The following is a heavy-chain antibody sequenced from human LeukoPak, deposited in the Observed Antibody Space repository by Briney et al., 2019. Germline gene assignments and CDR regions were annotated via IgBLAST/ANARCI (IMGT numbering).Heavy chain of an antibody. V-gene: IGHV3-48*03. J-gene: IGHJ6*03. Sequence: GGSLRLSCAASGFTFSSYEMNWVRQAPGKGLEWVSYISSSGSTIYYADSVKGRFTISRDNAKNSLYLQMNSLRAEDTAVYYCARDSERRAPGSSWPLMDVWGKGTTVTISS. CDR2: ISSSGSTI. D-gene: IGHD6-13*01. CDR1: GFTFSSYE. CDR3: ARDSERRAPGSSWPLMDV.